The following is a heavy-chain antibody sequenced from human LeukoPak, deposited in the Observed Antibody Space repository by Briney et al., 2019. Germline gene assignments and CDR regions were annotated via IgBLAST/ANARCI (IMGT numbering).Heavy chain of an antibody. J-gene: IGHJ4*02. V-gene: IGHV4-59*01. CDR1: GGSFSGYY. D-gene: IGHD6-13*01. CDR2: IYYSGST. CDR3: AKAGYSNYFDY. Sequence: SETLSLTCAAYGGSFSGYYWSWIRQPPGKGLEWIGYIYYSGSTNYNPSLKSRVTISVDTSKNQFSLKLSSVTAADTAVYYCAKAGYSNYFDYWGQGTLVTVSS.